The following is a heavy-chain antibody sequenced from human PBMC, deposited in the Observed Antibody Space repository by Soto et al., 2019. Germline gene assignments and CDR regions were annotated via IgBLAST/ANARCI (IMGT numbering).Heavy chain of an antibody. Sequence: PSETLSLTGTVSCGSISSYYWSWIRQPPGNGLYCIGYIYYSVITXXXPSLKSLXXISVDTSNNHXSLNLXSVTAAYTAVYYCARRYGASFDYWRQGTLVTVSS. V-gene: IGHV4-59*01. CDR2: IYYSVIT. J-gene: IGHJ4*02. CDR3: ARRYGASFDY. D-gene: IGHD4-17*01. CDR1: CGSISSYY.